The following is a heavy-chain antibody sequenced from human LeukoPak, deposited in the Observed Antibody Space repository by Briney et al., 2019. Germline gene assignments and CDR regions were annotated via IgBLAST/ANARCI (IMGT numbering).Heavy chain of an antibody. CDR3: ARDRRGYSYGYTTWFDP. V-gene: IGHV1-69*05. D-gene: IGHD5-18*01. Sequence: GASVKVSCKASGGTFSSYVISWVRQAPGQGLEWMGRIIPIFGTANYAQKFQGRVTITTDESTSTAYMELSSLRSEDTAVYYCARDRRGYSYGYTTWFDPWGQGTLVTVSS. CDR1: GGTFSSYV. J-gene: IGHJ5*02. CDR2: IIPIFGTA.